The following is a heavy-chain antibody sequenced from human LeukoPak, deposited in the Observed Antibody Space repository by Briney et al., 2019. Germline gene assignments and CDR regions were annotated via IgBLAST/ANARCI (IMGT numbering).Heavy chain of an antibody. CDR3: ARSPIAGDFDY. CDR2: ISAYNGNT. D-gene: IGHD6-13*01. J-gene: IGHJ4*02. V-gene: IGHV1-18*01. Sequence: GASVKVSCKASGYTFTSYGVSWVRQAPGQGLEGMGWISAYNGNTNYAQKLQGRVTMTTDTSTSTAYMELRSLRSDDTAVYYCARSPIAGDFDYWGQGTLVTVSS. CDR1: GYTFTSYG.